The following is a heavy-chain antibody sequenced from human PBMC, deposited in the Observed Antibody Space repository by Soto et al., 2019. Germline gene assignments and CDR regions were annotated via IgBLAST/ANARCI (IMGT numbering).Heavy chain of an antibody. Sequence: EVQLLESGGGLLQPGGSLRLSCAASGFTFSSYAMSWVRQAPGKGLEWVSGMSGHGGSAYYADSGKGRFTISRDNSKTTLYLQMNSLRAEDTAVYYCAKGPIFGVENIYDYWGQGTLVTVSS. V-gene: IGHV3-23*01. CDR3: AKGPIFGVENIYDY. D-gene: IGHD3-3*01. CDR2: MSGHGGSA. CDR1: GFTFSSYA. J-gene: IGHJ4*02.